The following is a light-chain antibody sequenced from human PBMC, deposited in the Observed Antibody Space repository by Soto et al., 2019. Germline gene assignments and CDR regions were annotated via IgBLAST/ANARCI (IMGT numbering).Light chain of an antibody. CDR3: MQATQPTWT. CDR2: KIS. V-gene: IGKV2-24*01. CDR1: QSLVHSDGNNY. Sequence: DIVITRTPLSSRVTLGQPASISCMSSQSLVHSDGNNYLNWLHQRPGQPPRLLLYKISNRLFGVPDRSSGSGAGTHFTLTINRVEAEDVGVYYCMQATQPTWTLGQGTKVDIK. J-gene: IGKJ1*01.